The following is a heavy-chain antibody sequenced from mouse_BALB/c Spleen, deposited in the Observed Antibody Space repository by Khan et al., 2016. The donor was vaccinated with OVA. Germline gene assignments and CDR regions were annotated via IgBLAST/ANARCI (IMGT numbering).Heavy chain of an antibody. CDR1: GYTFTSHT. Sequence: QVQLQQSGAELARPGASVKMSCKASGYTFTSHTMHWVKQRPGQGLEWIGYINPRSGYTKYNQKFNDKATLTADKSSSTAYMQLSSLTSEDSAVYYCARRTAEYAMDYWGQGTSVTVSS. CDR3: ARRTAEYAMDY. CDR2: INPRSGYT. V-gene: IGHV1-4*01. D-gene: IGHD1-2*01. J-gene: IGHJ4*01.